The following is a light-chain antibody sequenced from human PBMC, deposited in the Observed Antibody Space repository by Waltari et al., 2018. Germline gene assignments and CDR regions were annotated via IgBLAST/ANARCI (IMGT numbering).Light chain of an antibody. J-gene: IGLJ1*01. CDR1: GLRTFY. Sequence: SSEMTQEPAVSVALGQTVRITCQGGGLRTFYANWYQQKPGQAPLLVIYDEDNRPSGIPARFSGSRSGNTAFLTISGAQAEDEADYYCNTRDISGDHLVFGSGTKVTVL. V-gene: IGLV3-19*01. CDR2: DED. CDR3: NTRDISGDHLV.